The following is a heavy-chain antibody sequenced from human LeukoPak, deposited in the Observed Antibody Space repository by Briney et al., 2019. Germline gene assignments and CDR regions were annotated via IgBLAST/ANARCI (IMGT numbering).Heavy chain of an antibody. CDR1: GYSISSGYF. CDR3: ARGLYMDRGWDGLDAFDI. V-gene: IGHV4-38-2*02. CDR2: IYNSGST. J-gene: IGHJ3*02. D-gene: IGHD3-10*01. Sequence: SETLSLTCTVSGYSISSGYFWGWIRQPPGKGLEWIGTIYNSGSTNYNPSLKSRVTISVDTSKNQFSLKLSSVTAADTAVYYCARGLYMDRGWDGLDAFDIWGQGTMVTVSS.